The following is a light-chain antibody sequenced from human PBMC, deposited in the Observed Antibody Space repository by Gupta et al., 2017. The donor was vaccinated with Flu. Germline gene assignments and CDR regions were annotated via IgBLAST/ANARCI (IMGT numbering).Light chain of an antibody. V-gene: IGKV1-9*01. Sequence: DIQLTQSPSFLSASVGDRVTITCRASQGINSYLVWYQQKPGKAPKLLIYAASALQSGVPSRFSGSGSGTEFTLTISSLQPEDFSTYYCQQGNSYPLTFGTGTKVEIK. CDR1: QGINSY. CDR2: AAS. CDR3: QQGNSYPLT. J-gene: IGKJ4*01.